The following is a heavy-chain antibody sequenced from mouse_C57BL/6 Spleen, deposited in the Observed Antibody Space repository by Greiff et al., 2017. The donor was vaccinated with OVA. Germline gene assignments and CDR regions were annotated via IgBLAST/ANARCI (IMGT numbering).Heavy chain of an antibody. CDR1: GFTFSSYA. CDR2: ISDGGSYT. J-gene: IGHJ2*01. D-gene: IGHD1-1*01. Sequence: EVNVVESGGGLVKPGGSLKLSCAASGFTFSSYAMSWVRQTPEKRLEWVATISDGGSYTYYPDNVKGRFTISRDNAKNNLYLQMSHLKSEDTAMYYCAREGGTTVVADYWGQGTTLTVSS. CDR3: AREGGTTVVADY. V-gene: IGHV5-4*01.